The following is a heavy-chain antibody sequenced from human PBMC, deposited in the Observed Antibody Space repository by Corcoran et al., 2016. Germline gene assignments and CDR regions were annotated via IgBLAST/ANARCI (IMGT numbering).Heavy chain of an antibody. D-gene: IGHD3-16*02. CDR3: ARRNMITFGGVIVTAPWDY. V-gene: IGHV4-39*01. Sequence: QLQLQESGPGLVKPSETLSLTCTVSGGSISSSSYYWGWIRQPPGKGLEWIGSIYYSGSTYYNPSLKSRVTISVDTSKNQFSLKLSSVTAADTAVYYCARRNMITFGGVIVTAPWDYWGQGTLVTVSS. J-gene: IGHJ4*02. CDR1: GGSISSSSYY. CDR2: IYYSGST.